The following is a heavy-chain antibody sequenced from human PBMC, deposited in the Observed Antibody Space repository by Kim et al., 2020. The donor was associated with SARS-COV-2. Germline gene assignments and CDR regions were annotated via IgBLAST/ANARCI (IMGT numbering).Heavy chain of an antibody. CDR3: ARGVVRGPRDY. D-gene: IGHD3-10*01. V-gene: IGHV1-18*01. J-gene: IGHJ4*02. Sequence: NYAQEIQGRVTMTTDTTTSTAYMELRSLRSDDTAVYYCARGVVRGPRDYWGQGTLVTVSS.